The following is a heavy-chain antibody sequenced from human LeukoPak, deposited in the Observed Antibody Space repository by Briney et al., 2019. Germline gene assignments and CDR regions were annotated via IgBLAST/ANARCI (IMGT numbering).Heavy chain of an antibody. Sequence: GGSLRLSCAASGFTFRNYVIHWVRQAPGKGLEWVAVISYDGSNKYYADSVKGRFTISRDNSKNTLYLQMNSLRAEDTAVYYCAKVVASQYSSGWPPDYWGQGTLVTVSS. CDR1: GFTFRNYV. CDR2: ISYDGSNK. CDR3: AKVVASQYSSGWPPDY. J-gene: IGHJ4*02. V-gene: IGHV3-30*18. D-gene: IGHD6-19*01.